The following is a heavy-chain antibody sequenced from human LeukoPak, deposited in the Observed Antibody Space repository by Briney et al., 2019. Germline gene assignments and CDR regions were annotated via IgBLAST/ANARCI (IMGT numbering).Heavy chain of an antibody. D-gene: IGHD2-15*01. J-gene: IGHJ4*02. Sequence: SVKVSCKASGGTFSNYAISWVRQAPGQGLEWMGRIIYFLGIANYAQKFQGRVTITADKSTSTAYMELSSLKSEDTAVYYCARDGGDGGYCSGGSCYGLIDYWGQGTLVTVSS. V-gene: IGHV1-69*04. CDR3: ARDGGDGGYCSGGSCYGLIDY. CDR2: IIYFLGIA. CDR1: GGTFSNYA.